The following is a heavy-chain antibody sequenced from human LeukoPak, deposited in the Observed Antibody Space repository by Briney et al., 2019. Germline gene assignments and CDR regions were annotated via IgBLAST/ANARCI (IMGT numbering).Heavy chain of an antibody. V-gene: IGHV4-39*01. CDR3: ATSGWYLLPGVY. CDR2: IYYSGST. Sequence: ASETLSLTCTVSGDSISSTNYYWGWIRQPPGKGLEWIGSIYYSGSTYYNPSLESRVTISVDTSKNRFSLKLSSVTAADTAVYYCATSGWYLLPGVYWGQGTLVTVSS. J-gene: IGHJ4*02. CDR1: GDSISSTNYY. D-gene: IGHD6-19*01.